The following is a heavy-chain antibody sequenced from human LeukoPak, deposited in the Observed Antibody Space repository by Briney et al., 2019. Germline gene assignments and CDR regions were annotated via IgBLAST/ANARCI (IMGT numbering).Heavy chain of an antibody. Sequence: SETLSLTCAVYGGSFSGYYWSWVRQPPGKGLEWIGEINDSGSTNYNPSLKSRVTISVDTSKNQFSLKLSSVTAADTAVYYCAITSESIVNYWGQGTLVTVSS. CDR2: INDSGST. D-gene: IGHD1-26*01. V-gene: IGHV4-34*01. CDR1: GGSFSGYY. CDR3: AITSESIVNY. J-gene: IGHJ4*02.